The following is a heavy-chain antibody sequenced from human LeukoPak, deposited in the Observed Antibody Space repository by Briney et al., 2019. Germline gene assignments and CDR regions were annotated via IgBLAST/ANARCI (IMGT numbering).Heavy chain of an antibody. CDR2: ISGSGGST. D-gene: IGHD2-15*01. V-gene: IGHV3-23*01. Sequence: QTGGSLRLSCAASGFTFSSYAMSWVRQAPGKGLEWVSAISGSGGSTYYADSVKGRFTISRDNPKNTLYLQMNSLRAEDTAVYYCAKDGVVVAAYFFDYWGQGTLVTVSS. CDR1: GFTFSSYA. CDR3: AKDGVVVAAYFFDY. J-gene: IGHJ4*02.